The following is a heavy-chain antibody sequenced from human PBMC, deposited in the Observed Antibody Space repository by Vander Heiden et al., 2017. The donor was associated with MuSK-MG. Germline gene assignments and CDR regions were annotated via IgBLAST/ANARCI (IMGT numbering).Heavy chain of an antibody. Sequence: EVKLVESGGGLVPSGGSLRLSCSASGFTFGSYAMSWVRQAPGKGLEWVSGSGGSGGSTYYADSVKGRFTISRDNSKNTLYLQVNRLRAEDTAVYFCAKSMIRDLFPRHHNYDGMDVWGQGTTVTVSS. D-gene: IGHD3-10*01. V-gene: IGHV3-23*04. CDR1: GFTFGSYA. CDR3: AKSMIRDLFPRHHNYDGMDV. CDR2: SGGSGGST. J-gene: IGHJ6*02.